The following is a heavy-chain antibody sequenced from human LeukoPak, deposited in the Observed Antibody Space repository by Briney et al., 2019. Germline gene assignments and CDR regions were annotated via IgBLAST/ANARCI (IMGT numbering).Heavy chain of an antibody. Sequence: ASVKVSCKASGYTFTSYDINWVRQATGQGLEWMGWMNPNSGNTGYAQKFQGRVTMTRNTSISTAYMELSSLRSEDTAVYYCARGLNGIVVVPPDYWGQGTLVTVSS. CDR2: MNPNSGNT. J-gene: IGHJ4*02. D-gene: IGHD3-22*01. V-gene: IGHV1-8*01. CDR3: ARGLNGIVVVPPDY. CDR1: GYTFTSYD.